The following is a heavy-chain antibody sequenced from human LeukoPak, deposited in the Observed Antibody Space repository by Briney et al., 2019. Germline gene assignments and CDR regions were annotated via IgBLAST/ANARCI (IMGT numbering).Heavy chain of an antibody. CDR1: GFTVSSNY. CDR3: ARDRNPDYYDSSGYCDAFDI. D-gene: IGHD3-22*01. CDR2: IYKNAIT. Sequence: GGSLRLSCAASGFTVSSNYMTWVRQAPGKGLEWVSVIYKNAITYHADTVKGRFTISRDNAKNSLYLQMNSLRAEDTAVYYCARDRNPDYYDSSGYCDAFDIWGQGTMVTVSS. V-gene: IGHV3-53*01. J-gene: IGHJ3*02.